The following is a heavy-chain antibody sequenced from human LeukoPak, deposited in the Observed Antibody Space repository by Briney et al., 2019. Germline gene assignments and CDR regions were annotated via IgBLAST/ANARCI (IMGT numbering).Heavy chain of an antibody. D-gene: IGHD3-10*01. Sequence: ASVKVSCKASGYTFTGYYMHWVRQALGQGLEWMGWINPNSGGTNYAQKFQGRVTMTRDTSISTAYMELSRLRSDDTAVYYCARDHTAIYGSGSYYNLDDAFDIWGQGTMVTVSS. CDR1: GYTFTGYY. V-gene: IGHV1-2*02. J-gene: IGHJ3*02. CDR2: INPNSGGT. CDR3: ARDHTAIYGSGSYYNLDDAFDI.